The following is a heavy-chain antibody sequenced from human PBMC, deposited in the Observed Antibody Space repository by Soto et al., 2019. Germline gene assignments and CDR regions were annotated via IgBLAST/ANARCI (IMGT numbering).Heavy chain of an antibody. CDR2: VSGDGSST. V-gene: IGHV3-74*01. CDR3: FFFQAEDGIRDTVPVSAFLLNRSSDL. J-gene: IGHJ2*01. D-gene: IGHD2-15*01. Sequence: GKGLVWVSRVSGDGSSTNYADSVKGRFTISRDNAKNTLYLQMNSLRAEDAAVYYCFFFQAEDGIRDTVPVSAFLLNRSSDL.